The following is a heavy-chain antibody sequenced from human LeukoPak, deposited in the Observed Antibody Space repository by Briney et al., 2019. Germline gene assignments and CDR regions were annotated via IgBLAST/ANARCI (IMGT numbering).Heavy chain of an antibody. CDR3: AELGITMIGGV. J-gene: IGHJ6*04. CDR1: GFTFSSYS. V-gene: IGHV3-21*01. D-gene: IGHD3-10*02. CDR2: ISSSSSYI. Sequence: GGSLRLSCAASGFTFSSYSMNWVRQAPGKGLEWGSSISSSSSYIYYADSVKGRFTISRDNAKNSLYLQMNSLRAEDTAVYYCAELGITMIGGVWGKGTTVTISS.